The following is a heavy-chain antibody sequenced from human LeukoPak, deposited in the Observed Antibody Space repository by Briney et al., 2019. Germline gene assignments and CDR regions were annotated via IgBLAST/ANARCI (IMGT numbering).Heavy chain of an antibody. CDR2: IYGGGITT. Sequence: PGGSLRLSCAVSGFIFSNYAMSWVRQAPGKGLEWVSGIYGGGITTHYADSVKGRFTISRDNSKNTLYLEMNSLRAEDTAVYYCAQDSGRDGEGTMFDYWGQGILVTVSS. D-gene: IGHD3-10*01. J-gene: IGHJ4*02. CDR3: AQDSGRDGEGTMFDY. V-gene: IGHV3-23*01. CDR1: GFIFSNYA.